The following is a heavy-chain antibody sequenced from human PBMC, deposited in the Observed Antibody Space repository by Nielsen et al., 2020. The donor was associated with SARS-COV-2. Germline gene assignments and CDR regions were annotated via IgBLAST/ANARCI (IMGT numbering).Heavy chain of an antibody. CDR1: GGALTLFS. D-gene: IGHD3-3*01. Sequence: ASVKVSCKVSGGALTLFSMHWVRQAPGKGLEWMGEFDPQDGETTYAQNFQGRVTMTEDTSIDTAYLELSSLRSDDTAVYYCATDSPFGVVIYALAHWGQGTLVTVSS. CDR3: ATDSPFGVVIYALAH. CDR2: FDPQDGET. V-gene: IGHV1-24*01. J-gene: IGHJ4*02.